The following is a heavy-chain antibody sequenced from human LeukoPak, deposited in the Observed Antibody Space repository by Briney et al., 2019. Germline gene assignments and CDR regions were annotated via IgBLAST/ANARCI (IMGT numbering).Heavy chain of an antibody. CDR1: GGSISSYY. V-gene: IGHV4-59*01. D-gene: IGHD2-2*01. CDR3: ARAYQLPLYYYYYMDV. J-gene: IGHJ6*03. CDR2: IYYSGST. Sequence: PSETLSLTCTVSGGSISSYYWSWIRQPPGKGLEWIGYIYYSGSTNYNPSLKSRVTISVDTSKNQFSLKLSSVTAADTAVYYCARAYQLPLYYYYYMDVWGKGTTVTVSS.